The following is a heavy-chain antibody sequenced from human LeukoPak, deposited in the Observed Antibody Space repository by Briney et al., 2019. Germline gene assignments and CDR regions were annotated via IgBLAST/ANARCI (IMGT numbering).Heavy chain of an antibody. V-gene: IGHV3-33*01. CDR1: GFTFSSYG. CDR2: IWYDGSNK. CDR3: ARGPYSSGWYGWFDP. J-gene: IGHJ5*02. D-gene: IGHD6-19*01. Sequence: GRSLRLSCAASGFTFSSYGMHWVRQAPGKGVEWVAVIWYDGSNKYYADSVKGRFTISRDNSKNTLYLQMNSLRAEDTAVYYCARGPYSSGWYGWFDPWGQGTLVTVSS.